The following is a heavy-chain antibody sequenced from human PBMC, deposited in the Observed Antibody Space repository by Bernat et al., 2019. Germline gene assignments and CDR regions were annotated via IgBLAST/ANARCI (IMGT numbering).Heavy chain of an antibody. CDR1: GGSISSSSYY. D-gene: IGHD3-10*01. CDR2: IYSGGTT. V-gene: IGHV4-39*01. J-gene: IGHJ4*02. Sequence: QLQLQESGPGLVKPSETLSLTCTVSGGSISSSSYYWGWIRQPPGKGLEWIGSIYSGGTTYYNPSLRSRVTISVETSKNQFSLKLSSVTAADAAVYHGARLGPGGFGESERDWGQGTPVIVSS. CDR3: ARLGPGGFGESERD.